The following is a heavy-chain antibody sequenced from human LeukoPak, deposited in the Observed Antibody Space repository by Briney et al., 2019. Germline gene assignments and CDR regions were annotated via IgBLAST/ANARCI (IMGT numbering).Heavy chain of an antibody. CDR1: GFTFSDYY. CDR2: ISSSGSTI. J-gene: IGHJ4*02. V-gene: IGHV3-11*01. Sequence: GGSLRLSCAASGFTFSDYYMRWIRQAPGKGLEWVSYISSSGSTIYYADSVKGRFTISRDNAKNSLYLQMNSLRAEDTAVYYCARGSRYSSSWSLDYWGQGTLVTVSS. D-gene: IGHD6-13*01. CDR3: ARGSRYSSSWSLDY.